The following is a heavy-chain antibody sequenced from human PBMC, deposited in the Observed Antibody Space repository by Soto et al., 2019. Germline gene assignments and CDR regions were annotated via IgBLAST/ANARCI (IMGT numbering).Heavy chain of an antibody. CDR3: AKDPGGYCSSTSCYGGLDYYYYMDV. CDR1: GFTFSSYA. V-gene: IGHV3-23*01. CDR2: ISGSGGST. Sequence: EVQLLESGGGLVQPGGSLRLSCAASGFTFSSYAMSWVRQAPGKGLEWVSAISGSGGSTYYADSVKGRFTISRDNSKNTPYLQMNSLRAEETGVYYCAKDPGGYCSSTSCYGGLDYYYYMDVWGKGTTVTVSS. D-gene: IGHD2-2*01. J-gene: IGHJ6*03.